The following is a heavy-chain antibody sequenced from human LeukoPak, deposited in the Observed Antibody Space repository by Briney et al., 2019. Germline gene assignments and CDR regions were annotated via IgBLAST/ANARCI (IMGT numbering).Heavy chain of an antibody. Sequence: GESLRLSCAASGFTFHNYAMSWVRQAPGKGLEWVSSISGSGGSTYYADSVRGRFTISRDNSKNTLSLQMDTLRAEDTAVYYCAKKLSITIFGVVSSLDYWGQGTLVTVSS. CDR3: AKKLSITIFGVVSSLDY. J-gene: IGHJ4*02. CDR1: GFTFHNYA. D-gene: IGHD3-3*01. CDR2: ISGSGGST. V-gene: IGHV3-23*01.